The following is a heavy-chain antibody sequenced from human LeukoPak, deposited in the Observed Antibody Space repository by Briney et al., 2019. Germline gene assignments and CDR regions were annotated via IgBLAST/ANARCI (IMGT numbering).Heavy chain of an antibody. CDR3: ARSRYSSSCIDY. D-gene: IGHD6-13*01. V-gene: IGHV4-59*08. CDR1: GGSISSYY. CDR2: IYYSGST. Sequence: SETLSLTCTVSGGSISSYYWSWIRQPPGKGLEWIGYIYYSGSTNYNPSLKSRVTISVDTSKNQFSLKLSSVTAADTAVYYCARSRYSSSCIDYWGQGTLVTVSS. J-gene: IGHJ4*02.